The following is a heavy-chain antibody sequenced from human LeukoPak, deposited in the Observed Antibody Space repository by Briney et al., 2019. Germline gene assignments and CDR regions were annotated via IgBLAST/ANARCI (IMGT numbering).Heavy chain of an antibody. CDR1: GFVVSTNY. Sequence: GGSLRLSCVASGFVVSTNYFSWVRQAPGKGLEWVSVIYSGGTPYYADSVKGRFTISGDISKNTLHLQMDSLRAEDTAVYYCVRGFNRGFDPWGPGTLVTVSS. CDR3: VRGFNRGFDP. D-gene: IGHD1-14*01. CDR2: IYSGGTP. J-gene: IGHJ5*02. V-gene: IGHV3-53*01.